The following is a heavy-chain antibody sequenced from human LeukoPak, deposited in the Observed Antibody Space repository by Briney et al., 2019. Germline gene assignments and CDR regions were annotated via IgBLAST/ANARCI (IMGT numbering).Heavy chain of an antibody. J-gene: IGHJ4*02. V-gene: IGHV3-23*01. CDR3: AKDRSSGWYNLGFFDY. CDR2: ISGSGGST. D-gene: IGHD6-19*01. CDR1: GFTFSSYA. Sequence: GGSLRLSCAASGFTFSSYAMSWVRQAPGKGLEWVSAISGSGGSTYYADSVKGRFTISRDNSKNTLYLQMNSLRAEDTAVYYCAKDRSSGWYNLGFFDYWGQGTLVTVS.